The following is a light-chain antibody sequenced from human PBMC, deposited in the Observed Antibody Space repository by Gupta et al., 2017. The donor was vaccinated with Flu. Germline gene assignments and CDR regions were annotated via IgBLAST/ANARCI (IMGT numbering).Light chain of an antibody. CDR1: SSNIGSRYD. V-gene: IGLV1-40*01. Sequence: QSVLTQPPSVSGAPGQSFTISCTGSSSNIGSRYDEHGYQHRPGTDPKLLIYGKSNRRPGAPDRVSGSKYGTSTALALTGLQAEEEADYYCQSYDSSRSGSNVFGSGTKVTVL. CDR3: QSYDSSRSGSNV. CDR2: GKS. J-gene: IGLJ1*01.